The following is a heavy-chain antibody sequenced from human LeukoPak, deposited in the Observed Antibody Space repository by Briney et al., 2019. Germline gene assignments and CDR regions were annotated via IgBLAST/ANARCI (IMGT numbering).Heavy chain of an antibody. CDR2: INAGNGNT. J-gene: IGHJ4*02. CDR1: RYTFTSYA. V-gene: IGHV1-3*01. D-gene: IGHD2-15*01. CDR3: ARGCSGGSCFNHFDY. Sequence: ASVKVSCKASRYTFTSYAMHWVRQAPGQRLEWMGWINAGNGNTKYSQKFQGRVTITRDTSASTAYMELSSLRSEDTAVYYCARGCSGGSCFNHFDYWGQGTLVTVSS.